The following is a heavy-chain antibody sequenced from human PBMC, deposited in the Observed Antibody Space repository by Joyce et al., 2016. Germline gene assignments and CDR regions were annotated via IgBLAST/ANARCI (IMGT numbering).Heavy chain of an antibody. CDR2: INQGGTEK. V-gene: IGHV3-7*03. D-gene: IGHD4-11*01. CDR1: GFTISNYW. Sequence: EVQLVESGGGLVQPGGSLRLSCAASGFTISNYWMAWVRQAPGKVLEWVANINQGGTEKNYVDSVKGRFIISRDNAKNSLYLQLNSLRAEDTAVYYCAELSVTWGQGTLVTVSS. CDR3: AELSVT. J-gene: IGHJ4*02.